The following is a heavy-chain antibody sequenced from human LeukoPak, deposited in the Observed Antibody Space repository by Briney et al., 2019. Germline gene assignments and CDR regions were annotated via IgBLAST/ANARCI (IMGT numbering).Heavy chain of an antibody. CDR2: IYTSGST. J-gene: IGHJ4*02. Sequence: PSETLSLSCAVSGVSISSYSMSWIRQPAGKGLEWVGRIYTSGSTNYNPSLKNRVTMSVDTSKNQFSLKLSSVTAADTAVYYCARGSVCTYFYPFDSWGQGTLVTVSS. CDR1: GVSISSYS. CDR3: ARGSVCTYFYPFDS. V-gene: IGHV4-59*10. D-gene: IGHD2/OR15-2a*01.